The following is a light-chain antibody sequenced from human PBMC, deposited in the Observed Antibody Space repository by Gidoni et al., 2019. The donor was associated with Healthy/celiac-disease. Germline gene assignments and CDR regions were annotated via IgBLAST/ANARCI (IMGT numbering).Light chain of an antibody. CDR1: QSVLYSSNNKNY. J-gene: IGKJ2*04. CDR2: WAS. V-gene: IGKV4-1*01. Sequence: DIVMTQPTHSLAVSLGERATINCKSSQSVLYSSNNKNYLAWYQQKPGQPPKLLIYWASTRESGVPDRFSGSGSGTDFTLTISSLQAEDVAVYYCQQYYSTMCSFGQGTKLEIK. CDR3: QQYYSTMCS.